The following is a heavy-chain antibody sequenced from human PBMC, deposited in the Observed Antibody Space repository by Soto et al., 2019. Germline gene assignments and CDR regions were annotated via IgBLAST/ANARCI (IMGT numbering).Heavy chain of an antibody. D-gene: IGHD6-13*01. Sequence: QVQLVQSGAEVKKPGSSVKVSCKASGGTFSSYAISWVRQAPGQGLEWMGGIIPIFGTANYAQKFQGRVTITEDESTSTAYTELSSLRSEGTAVYYCARGGWYSSSGYGWFDPWGQGTLVTVSS. CDR2: IIPIFGTA. V-gene: IGHV1-69*01. J-gene: IGHJ5*02. CDR1: GGTFSSYA. CDR3: ARGGWYSSSGYGWFDP.